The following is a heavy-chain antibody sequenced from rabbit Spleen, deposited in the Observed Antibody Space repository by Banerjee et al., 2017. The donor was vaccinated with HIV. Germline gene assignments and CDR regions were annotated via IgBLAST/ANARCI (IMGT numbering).Heavy chain of an antibody. J-gene: IGHJ4*01. CDR1: GFSFSSGYD. D-gene: IGHD8-1*01. CDR3: ARDAGSGDYIDVYFDL. CDR2: SYSGSIVNY. Sequence: QEQLVESGGGLVQPGESLKLSCKASGFSFSSGYDMCWVRQAPGKGLEWTTCSYSGSIVNYYYASWAKGRFTMSKTSSTTVSLQMTSLTVADTATYFCARDAGSGDYIDVYFDLWGQGTLVTVS. V-gene: IGHV1S45*01.